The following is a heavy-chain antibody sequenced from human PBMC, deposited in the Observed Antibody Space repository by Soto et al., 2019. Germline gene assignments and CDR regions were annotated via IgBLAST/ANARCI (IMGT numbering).Heavy chain of an antibody. D-gene: IGHD1-26*01. V-gene: IGHV3-23*04. Sequence: EAQLVESGGGLVQPGGSLRLSCAASGFTFSDYAMSWVRQAPGKGLEWVSGISDSGGNTNYADSVKGRFTISRDNSKNTVYLQVNSLRVDDTAVYYCAKDFGAKGLGATMHYWGQGTLVTVSS. CDR3: AKDFGAKGLGATMHY. CDR1: GFTFSDYA. CDR2: ISDSGGNT. J-gene: IGHJ4*02.